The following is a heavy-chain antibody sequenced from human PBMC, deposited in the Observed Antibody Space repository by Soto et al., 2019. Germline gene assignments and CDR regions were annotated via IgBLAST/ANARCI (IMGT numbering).Heavy chain of an antibody. V-gene: IGHV1-18*04. CDR3: ARAGASDWNYVSSSS. CDR2: ISANSGNT. D-gene: IGHD1-7*01. J-gene: IGHJ4*02. CDR1: GYTFTSSC. Sequence: ASVKISCKASGYTFTSSCFNWVREAPGQGLEWMGWISANSGNTNYAQNLQGRVTMTTDTTTSTAYMELRSLTSDDTAVYYCARAGASDWNYVSSSSWGQGTLVTVS.